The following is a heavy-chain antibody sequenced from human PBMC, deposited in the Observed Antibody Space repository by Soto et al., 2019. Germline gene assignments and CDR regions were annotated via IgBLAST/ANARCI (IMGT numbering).Heavy chain of an antibody. J-gene: IGHJ3*02. CDR2: INPNSGGT. CDR1: GYTFTGYY. V-gene: IGHV1-2*04. Sequence: ASVKVSCKASGYTFTGYYMHWVRQAPGQGLEWMGWINPNSGGTNYAQKFQGWVTMTRDTSISTAYMELSRLRSDDTAVYYCARDAFSGYGPNDAFDIWGQGPMVTVSS. D-gene: IGHD5-12*01. CDR3: ARDAFSGYGPNDAFDI.